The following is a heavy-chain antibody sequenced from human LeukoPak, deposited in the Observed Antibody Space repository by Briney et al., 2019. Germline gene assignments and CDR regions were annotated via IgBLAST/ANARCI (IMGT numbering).Heavy chain of an antibody. V-gene: IGHV1-2*02. CDR2: INPDSGDT. CDR3: ARESESSFQGLSGY. J-gene: IGHJ4*02. D-gene: IGHD3-22*01. Sequence: ASVKVSCKASEYTFSVYHIHWVRQAPGQGLEWMAWINPDSGDTNYVQKFQDRVTMTRDTSTSTVYMELSSLRSEDTAVYYCARESESSFQGLSGYWGQGTLVTVSS. CDR1: EYTFSVYH.